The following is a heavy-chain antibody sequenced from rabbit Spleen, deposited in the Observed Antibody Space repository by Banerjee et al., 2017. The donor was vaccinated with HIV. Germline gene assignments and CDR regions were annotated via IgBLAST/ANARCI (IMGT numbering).Heavy chain of an antibody. CDR3: ARETSSGWGIVSFYFSL. CDR1: GFSFSSNW. V-gene: IGHV1S45*01. J-gene: IGHJ4*01. CDR2: IDTSDGDT. D-gene: IGHD4-1*01. Sequence: LEESGGGLVKPGGTLTLTCTVSGFSFSSNWICWVRQAPGKGLEWIACIDTSDGDTDYANWPKGRFTISKTSSTTVTLQMTSLTAADTATYFCARETSSGWGIVSFYFSLWGQGTLVTVS.